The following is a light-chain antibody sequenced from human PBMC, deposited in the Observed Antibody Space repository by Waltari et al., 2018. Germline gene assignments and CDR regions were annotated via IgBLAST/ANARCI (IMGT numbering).Light chain of an antibody. CDR1: QSLLHFSNNEFY. CDR3: QQYYSIPYT. Sequence: DIVMTQSPEYLAVSLGERATINCKSSQSLLHFSNNEFYLAWYQQNPGQSPKLLVHWASTRESGVPDRFSGSGSGREFTLTISSLQAEDVAVYYCQQYYSIPYTFGQGTRLEIK. V-gene: IGKV4-1*01. J-gene: IGKJ2*01. CDR2: WAS.